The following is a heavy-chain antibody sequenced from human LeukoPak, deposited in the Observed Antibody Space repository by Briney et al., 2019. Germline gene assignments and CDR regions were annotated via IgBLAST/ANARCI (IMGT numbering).Heavy chain of an antibody. J-gene: IGHJ4*02. CDR3: ARDRGSQPFIDY. D-gene: IGHD1-26*01. Sequence: SQTLSLTCAVSGGSISSGDYSWSWIRQPPGEGLEWIGFIYNSGNTYYNPSLKSRVTLSVDTSKNQFSLNLSSVTAADTAVYYCARDRGSQPFIDYWGQGTLVTVSS. CDR1: GGSISSGDYS. V-gene: IGHV4-30-4*07. CDR2: IYNSGNT.